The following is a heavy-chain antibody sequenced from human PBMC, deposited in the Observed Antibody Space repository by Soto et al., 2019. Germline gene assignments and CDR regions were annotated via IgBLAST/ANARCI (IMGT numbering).Heavy chain of an antibody. V-gene: IGHV3-30*18. CDR2: VSYDGNAK. J-gene: IGHJ2*01. CDR1: GFTFSGYG. D-gene: IGHD6-19*01. Sequence: QAQLVESGGGVVQPGMSLRLSCAASGFTFSGYGMHWLRQAPGKGLEWAAVVSYDGNAKYYADSVEGRFTISRDNSKNPRYLHMNSLRTDDPAVYYCAKEGGWNNWYFDLWGRGTRVTASS. CDR3: AKEGGWNNWYFDL.